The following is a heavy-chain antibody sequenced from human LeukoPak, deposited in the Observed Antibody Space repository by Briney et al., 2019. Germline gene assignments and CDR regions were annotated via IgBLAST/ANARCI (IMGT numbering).Heavy chain of an antibody. CDR3: AKFRRRGAPFDY. CDR1: GFTFSDYY. D-gene: IGHD2-21*01. CDR2: ISSSGSTI. Sequence: GGSLRLSCAASGFTFSDYYMSWIRQAPGKGLEWVSYISSSGSTIYYADSVKGRFTISRDNAKNSLYLQMNSLRAEDTAVYYCAKFRRRGAPFDYWGQGTLVTVSS. J-gene: IGHJ4*02. V-gene: IGHV3-11*01.